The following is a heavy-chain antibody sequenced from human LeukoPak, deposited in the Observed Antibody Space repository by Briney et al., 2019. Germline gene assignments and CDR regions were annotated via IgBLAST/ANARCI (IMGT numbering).Heavy chain of an antibody. V-gene: IGHV3-23*01. J-gene: IGHJ4*02. D-gene: IGHD1-26*01. CDR1: RFAFYNYA. Sequence: GGSLRLSCAAFRFAFYNYAMTWVRQAPGKGLEWVSNINDNGGQRHYADSVKGRFTISRDNSKNTLFLQMDSLRAKDTAVYYCAKTQWKVGATDYFDYWGQGILVTVSS. CDR3: AKTQWKVGATDYFDY. CDR2: INDNGGQR.